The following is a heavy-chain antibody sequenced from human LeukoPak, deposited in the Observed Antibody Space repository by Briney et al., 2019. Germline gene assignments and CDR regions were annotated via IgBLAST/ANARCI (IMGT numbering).Heavy chain of an antibody. D-gene: IGHD5-12*01. CDR2: ISYDGSNK. CDR3: AREYSGYDGGPNWFDP. V-gene: IGHV3-30-3*01. CDR1: GFTFTSYD. Sequence: GGSLRLSCAASGFTFTSYDMHWVRQAPGKGLEWVAVISYDGSNKYYADSVKGRFTISRDNSKNTLYLQMNSLRAEDTAVYYCAREYSGYDGGPNWFDPWGQGTLVTVSS. J-gene: IGHJ5*02.